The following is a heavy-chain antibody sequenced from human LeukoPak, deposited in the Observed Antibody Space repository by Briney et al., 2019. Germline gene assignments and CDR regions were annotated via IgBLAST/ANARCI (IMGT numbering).Heavy chain of an antibody. D-gene: IGHD1-26*01. Sequence: PGGSLRLSCAASGFNFDDYAMHWVRQAPGKGLEWVSGISWNSVNIGCADSVKGRFTISRDNAKNTLYLQMNGLRDEDTALYYCAKDRLSLSGSYPSWGQGTLVTVPS. J-gene: IGHJ4*02. CDR1: GFNFDDYA. CDR3: AKDRLSLSGSYPS. CDR2: ISWNSVNI. V-gene: IGHV3-9*01.